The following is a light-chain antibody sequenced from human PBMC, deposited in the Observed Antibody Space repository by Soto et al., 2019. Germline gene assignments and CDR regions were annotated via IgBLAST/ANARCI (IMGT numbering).Light chain of an antibody. CDR3: QQYGSSPVT. J-gene: IGKJ2*01. CDR2: GAS. Sequence: EIVLTQSPGTLSLSPGERATLSCRASQSVSSSYLAWYQQKPGQAPRHLIYGASSRATGIPDRFSGSGSGSDCTLTISRLEPEDFAVYYCQQYGSSPVTFGQGTKLEIK. V-gene: IGKV3-20*01. CDR1: QSVSSSY.